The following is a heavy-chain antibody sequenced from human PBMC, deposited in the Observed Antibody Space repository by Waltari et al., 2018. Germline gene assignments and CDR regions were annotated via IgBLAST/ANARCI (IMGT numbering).Heavy chain of an antibody. Sequence: EVQLVESGGGLIQPGGSLRLSCAASGFTVSSNYMSWVRQAPGKGLEWVSVIYSGGSTYYADAVKGRFTISRDNSKTTLYLQMNSLIAEDTAVYYCARDSHRDYGDPSLWGQGTLVTVSS. CDR1: GFTVSSNY. CDR3: ARDSHRDYGDPSL. V-gene: IGHV3-53*01. J-gene: IGHJ4*02. D-gene: IGHD4-17*01. CDR2: IYSGGST.